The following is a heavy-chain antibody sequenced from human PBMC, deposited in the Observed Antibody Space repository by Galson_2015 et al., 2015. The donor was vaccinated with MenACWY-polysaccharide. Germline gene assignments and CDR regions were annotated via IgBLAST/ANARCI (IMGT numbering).Heavy chain of an antibody. CDR2: IYYSGST. V-gene: IGHV4-59*01. D-gene: IGHD6-19*01. CDR1: VGSISSYY. Sequence: SETLSLTCTVSVGSISSYYWSWIRQPPGKGLEWIGYIYYSGSTNYNPSLKSRVTISVDTSKNQFSLKLSSVTAADTAVYYCARVGSSGWYQNWFDPWGQGTLVTVSS. J-gene: IGHJ5*02. CDR3: ARVGSSGWYQNWFDP.